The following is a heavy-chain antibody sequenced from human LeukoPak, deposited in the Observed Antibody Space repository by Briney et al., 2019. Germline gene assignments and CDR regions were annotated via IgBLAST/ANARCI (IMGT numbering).Heavy chain of an antibody. V-gene: IGHV3-9*01. Sequence: GGSLRLSCAPSGFTFDDYAMHSVRQAPGKGLECVSGISWNSGSIGYADSVKGRFTISRDNAKNSLYLQMNSLRAEDTALYYCAKDIVSTSSNWFDPWGQGTLVTVSS. D-gene: IGHD2-2*01. CDR2: ISWNSGSI. CDR1: GFTFDDYA. CDR3: AKDIVSTSSNWFDP. J-gene: IGHJ5*02.